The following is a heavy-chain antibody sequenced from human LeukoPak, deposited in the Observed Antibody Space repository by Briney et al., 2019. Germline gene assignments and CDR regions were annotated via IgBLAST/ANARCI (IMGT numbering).Heavy chain of an antibody. V-gene: IGHV4-39*01. Sequence: SGTLSLTCTVSGGSISSSSYYWGWIRQPPGKGLEWIGSIYYSGSTYYNPSLKSRVTISVDTSKNQFSLKLSSVTAADTAVYYCARRLDGYYFDYWGQGTLVTVSS. J-gene: IGHJ4*02. CDR1: GGSISSSSYY. D-gene: IGHD6-25*01. CDR2: IYYSGST. CDR3: ARRLDGYYFDY.